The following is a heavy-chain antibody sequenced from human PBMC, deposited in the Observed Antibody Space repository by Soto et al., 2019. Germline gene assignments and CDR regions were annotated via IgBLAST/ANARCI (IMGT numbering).Heavy chain of an antibody. CDR3: AHNGSGDVPVDY. CDR1: GFSLSSNGVG. Sequence: QITLKVSGPTLVKPTQTLTLTCTLSGFSLSSNGVGVGWIRQSTGKAMEWLAVVYWDDVKHYSPSLARGLTITKDTSETEVVLTMTHMDPVDTATYYCAHNGSGDVPVDYWGQGILVTFPS. V-gene: IGHV2-5*02. D-gene: IGHD4-17*01. CDR2: VYWDDVK. J-gene: IGHJ4*02.